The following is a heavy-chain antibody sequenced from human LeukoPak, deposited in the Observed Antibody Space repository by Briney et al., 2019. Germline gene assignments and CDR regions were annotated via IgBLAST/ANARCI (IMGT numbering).Heavy chain of an antibody. Sequence: SETPSLTCTVSGGSISSYCWSWIRQPPGKGLEWIGYIYYSGSTNYNPSLKSRVTISVDTSKNQFSLKLSSVTAADTAVYYCARAQADAFDIWGQGTMVTVSS. CDR2: IYYSGST. J-gene: IGHJ3*02. CDR3: ARAQADAFDI. V-gene: IGHV4-59*01. CDR1: GGSISSYC.